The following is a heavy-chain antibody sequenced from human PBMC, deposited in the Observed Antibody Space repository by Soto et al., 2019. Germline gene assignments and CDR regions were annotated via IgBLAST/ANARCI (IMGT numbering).Heavy chain of an antibody. CDR3: ARQIYDSDTGPNFQYYFDS. J-gene: IGHJ4*02. D-gene: IGHD3-22*01. CDR1: GYSFAGYW. Sequence: PGESLKISCKGSGYSFAGYWITWVRQKPGKGLEWMGRIDPSDSQTYYSPSFRGRVTISVTKSITTVFLQWSSLRASDTAMYYCARQIYDSDTGPNFQYYFDSWGQGTPVTVPS. CDR2: IDPSDSQT. V-gene: IGHV5-10-1*01.